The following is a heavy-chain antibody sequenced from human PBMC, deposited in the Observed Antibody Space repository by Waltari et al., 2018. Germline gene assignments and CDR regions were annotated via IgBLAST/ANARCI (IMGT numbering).Heavy chain of an antibody. Sequence: QLQLQESGPGLVKPSETLSLTCTVPGGSISSSSYYWGWIRQPPGKGLEWIGSIYYSGSTYYNPSLKSRVTISVDTSKNQFSLKLSSVTAADTAVYYCARRRANWDTYYFDYWGQGTLVTVSS. J-gene: IGHJ4*02. D-gene: IGHD7-27*01. CDR1: GGSISSSSYY. V-gene: IGHV4-39*07. CDR2: IYYSGST. CDR3: ARRRANWDTYYFDY.